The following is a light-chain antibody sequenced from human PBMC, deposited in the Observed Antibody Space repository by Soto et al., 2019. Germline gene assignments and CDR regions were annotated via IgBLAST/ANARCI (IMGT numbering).Light chain of an antibody. CDR1: QSLLHSNGYDY. CDR2: LGS. CDR3: MQALQTPLT. V-gene: IGKV2-28*01. J-gene: IGKJ4*01. Sequence: DIVVTQSPLSLPVTPGEPASISCRSSQSLLHSNGYDYLDWYLQKPGQSPQLLNYLGSNRASGVPDRFSGSGSGTDFTLKISRVEAEDVGVYYCMQALQTPLTFGGGTKVEIK.